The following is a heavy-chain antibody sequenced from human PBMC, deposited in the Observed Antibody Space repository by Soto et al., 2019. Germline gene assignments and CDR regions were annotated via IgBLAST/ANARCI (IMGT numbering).Heavy chain of an antibody. V-gene: IGHV3-23*01. J-gene: IGHJ4*02. CDR1: GFTFRNYA. CDR2: ISVSGGTT. D-gene: IGHD3-22*01. Sequence: GGSLRLSCAASGFTFRNYAMNWVRQAPGKGLEWVSGISVSGGTTYYADSVKGRFTVSRDNSKNTVFLQMNSLRAEDTAVYFCAKGMYYYDSSGYRLFDYWGQGTLVTVSS. CDR3: AKGMYYYDSSGYRLFDY.